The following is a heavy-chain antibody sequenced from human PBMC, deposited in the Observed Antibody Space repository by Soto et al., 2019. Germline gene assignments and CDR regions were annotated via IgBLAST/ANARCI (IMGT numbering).Heavy chain of an antibody. CDR2: INHSGST. CDR1: GGSFSGYY. J-gene: IGHJ4*02. V-gene: IGHV4-34*01. Sequence: SETLSLTCAVYGGSFSGYYWSWIRQPPGKGLEWIGEINHSGSTNYNPSLKSRVTISVDTSKNQFSLKLSSVTAADTAVYYCARGRSGYSYGQPPGYWGQGTLVTVSS. CDR3: ARGRSGYSYGQPPGY. D-gene: IGHD5-18*01.